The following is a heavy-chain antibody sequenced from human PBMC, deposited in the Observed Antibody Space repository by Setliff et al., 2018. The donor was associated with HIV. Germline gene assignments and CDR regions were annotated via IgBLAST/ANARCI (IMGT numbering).Heavy chain of an antibody. V-gene: IGHV3-21*01. D-gene: IGHD3-16*02. J-gene: IGHJ6*03. CDR2: ISTSSSYI. CDR3: ARAQDVWGSYRYTNYYYYMDV. CDR1: GFSFSSYT. Sequence: PGGSLRLSCAASGFSFSSYTMNWVRQAPGKGLEWVSSISTSSSYIYYADSVKGRFTISRDNAKNSLYLHMNSLRAEDTAVYYCARAQDVWGSYRYTNYYYYMDVWGKGTTVTVSS.